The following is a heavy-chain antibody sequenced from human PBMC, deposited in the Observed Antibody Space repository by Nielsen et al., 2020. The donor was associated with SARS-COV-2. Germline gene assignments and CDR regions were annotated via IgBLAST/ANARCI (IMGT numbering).Heavy chain of an antibody. Sequence: WVRQAPGQGLEWMGWINPNSGGTNYAQKFQGRVTMTRDTSISTAYMELSRLRSDDTAVYYCARVLAYCGGDCYSDYYYYYAMDVWGQGTTGTVSS. CDR3: ARVLAYCGGDCYSDYYYYYAMDV. J-gene: IGHJ6*02. V-gene: IGHV1-2*02. CDR2: INPNSGGT. D-gene: IGHD2-21*02.